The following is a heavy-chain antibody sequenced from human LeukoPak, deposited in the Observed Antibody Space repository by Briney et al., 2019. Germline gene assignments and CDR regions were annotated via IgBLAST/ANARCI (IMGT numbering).Heavy chain of an antibody. J-gene: IGHJ4*02. D-gene: IGHD2/OR15-2a*01. CDR2: ISSNGGST. V-gene: IGHV3-64*01. CDR1: GFPFSSYG. Sequence: GGSLRLSCAASGFPFSSYGMHWVRQAPGKGLEYVSSISSNGGSTYYANSVKGRFTISRDNSKNTLYLQMGSLRAEDMAVYYCARGLFGTTDCWGQGTLVTVSS. CDR3: ARGLFGTTDC.